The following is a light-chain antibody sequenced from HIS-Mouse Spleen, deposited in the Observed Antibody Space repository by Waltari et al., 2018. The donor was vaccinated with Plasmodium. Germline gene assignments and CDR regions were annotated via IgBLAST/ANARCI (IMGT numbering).Light chain of an antibody. V-gene: IGKV3-15*01. CDR2: GAS. J-gene: IGKJ2*01. Sequence: EIVMTQSPATPSVSPVASATLSCRASQSVSSNLAWYQQKPGQAPRRLIYGASTRATGIPARFSGSGSGTEFTLTISSMQSEDFAVYYCQQYNNWPPYTFGQGTKLEIK. CDR1: QSVSSN. CDR3: QQYNNWPPYT.